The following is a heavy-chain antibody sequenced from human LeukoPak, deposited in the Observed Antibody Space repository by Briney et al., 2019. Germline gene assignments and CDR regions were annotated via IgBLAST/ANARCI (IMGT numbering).Heavy chain of an antibody. CDR1: GYTFTSYA. D-gene: IGHD5-12*01. CDR3: ARASGYSGYEYDY. J-gene: IGHJ4*02. Sequence: GASVKVSCKASGYTFTSYAMHWVRQAPGQRLEWMGWSNAGNGNTKYSQEFQGRVTITRDTSASTAYMELSSLRSEGMAVYYCARASGYSGYEYDYWGQGTLVTVSS. CDR2: SNAGNGNT. V-gene: IGHV1-3*02.